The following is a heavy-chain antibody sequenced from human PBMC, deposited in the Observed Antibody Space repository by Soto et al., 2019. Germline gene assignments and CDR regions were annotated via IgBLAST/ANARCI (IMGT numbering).Heavy chain of an antibody. V-gene: IGHV4-39*02. D-gene: IGHD3-22*01. J-gene: IGHJ5*02. CDR3: ARVGPWVPYYYDSSPYTFENWFDP. CDR1: CGSISRTPFF. Sequence: SGTPFLTRTVSCGSISRTPFFLGWVRQPPGGGLGGVADIYYSGSTYYNPSLKSRVTIAVDMTNNHVSLILNSVTAADTAVYYCARVGPWVPYYYDSSPYTFENWFDPWGQGTLVTVSS. CDR2: IYYSGST.